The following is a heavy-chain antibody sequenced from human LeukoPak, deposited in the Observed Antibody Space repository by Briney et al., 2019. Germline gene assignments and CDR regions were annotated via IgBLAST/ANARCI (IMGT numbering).Heavy chain of an antibody. CDR3: AREPVVVVPAAIPGWFDP. CDR1: GGTFSSYA. V-gene: IGHV1-69*06. CDR2: IIPIFGTA. J-gene: IGHJ5*02. Sequence: SVKVSCKASGGTFSSYAISWVRQAPGQGLEWMGGIIPIFGTANYAQKFQGRVTITADKSTSTAYMELSSLRSEDTAVYYCAREPVVVVPAAIPGWFDPWGQGTLVTVSS. D-gene: IGHD2-2*01.